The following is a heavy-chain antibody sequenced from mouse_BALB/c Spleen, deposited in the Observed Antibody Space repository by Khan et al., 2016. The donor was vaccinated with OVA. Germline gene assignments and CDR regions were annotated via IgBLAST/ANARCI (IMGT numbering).Heavy chain of an antibody. J-gene: IGHJ3*01. D-gene: IGHD2-14*01. Sequence: EVELVESGGGLVKPGGSLKLSCAASGFTFSDYYMYWVRQTPEKRLEWVATIRDGGNYTYYPDIVSGRFISTRDNAKNDLYLQMSSLKSEVTAMYYCARGGYGSFAFWGQGTLVTVSA. CDR2: IRDGGNYT. V-gene: IGHV5-4*02. CDR1: GFTFSDYY. CDR3: ARGGYGSFAF.